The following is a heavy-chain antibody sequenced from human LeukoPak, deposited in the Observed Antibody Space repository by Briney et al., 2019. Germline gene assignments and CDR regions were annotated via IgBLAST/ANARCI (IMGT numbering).Heavy chain of an antibody. CDR2: ISGSGSRT. J-gene: IGHJ6*03. CDR3: VKNGGDFWSGYYYYYMDV. Sequence: PGGSLRLSCAASGFTFNSYAMSWVRQAPGKGLEWVSIISGSGSRTYYADSVQGRFTFSRDNSKNTLYLQMNSLRAEDTAEYYCVKNGGDFWSGYYYYYMDVWGKGTTVTVSS. V-gene: IGHV3-23*01. D-gene: IGHD3-3*01. CDR1: GFTFNSYA.